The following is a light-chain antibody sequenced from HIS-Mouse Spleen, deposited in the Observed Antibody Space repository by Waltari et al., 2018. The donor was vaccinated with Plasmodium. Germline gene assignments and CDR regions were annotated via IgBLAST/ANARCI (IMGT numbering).Light chain of an antibody. V-gene: IGLV3-25*03. J-gene: IGLJ3*02. CDR1: ALPQQY. CDR2: KDS. CDR3: QSADSSGTYWV. Sequence: SYELTQPPSVSVSPGQTARITCSGDALPQQYAYWYQQKPGQAPVLVINKDSERPSGIPDRCSGSSSGKTVTLTISGVQAEDEADYYCQSADSSGTYWVFGGGTKLTVL.